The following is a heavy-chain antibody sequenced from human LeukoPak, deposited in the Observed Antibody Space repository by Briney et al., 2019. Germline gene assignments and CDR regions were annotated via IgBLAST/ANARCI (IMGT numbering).Heavy chain of an antibody. V-gene: IGHV4-59*03. J-gene: IGHJ4*02. Sequence: SETLSLTCTVSGVSISSYYWSWIRQPAPEGLEWIGFIHYSGGTNYNPSLKSRVTISVDTSKNQFSLNLSSVTAADTAVYYCAQGYRYGRFDYWGQGTLVTVSS. CDR1: GVSISSYY. CDR2: IHYSGGT. D-gene: IGHD5-18*01. CDR3: AQGYRYGRFDY.